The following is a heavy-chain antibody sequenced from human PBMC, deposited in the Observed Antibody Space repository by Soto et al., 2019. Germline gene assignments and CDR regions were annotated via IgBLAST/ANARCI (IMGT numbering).Heavy chain of an antibody. J-gene: IGHJ2*01. CDR3: ARDWLRRDDILTPSWNFNL. V-gene: IGHV3-30*04. CDR1: GFNFTYNA. CDR2: ISFNGRKK. D-gene: IGHD3-9*01. Sequence: QEQLVESGGGVVRPGKSLRLSCEASGFNFTYNAMHWVRQAPGKGLEWVAVISFNGRKKFYARSVKGRFTISRDNSKTTLYLQINNLRPGDTAVYYCARDWLRRDDILTPSWNFNLWGQGTLVTAS.